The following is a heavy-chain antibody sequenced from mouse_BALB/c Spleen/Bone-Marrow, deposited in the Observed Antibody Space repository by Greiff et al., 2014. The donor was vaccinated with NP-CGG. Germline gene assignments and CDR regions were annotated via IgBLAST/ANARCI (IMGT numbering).Heavy chain of an antibody. Sequence: VQLKESGPDLVKPGASVKISCKASGYSFTGYYMYWVRQSHGKSLEWIGRVNPNNGDISYNQKFKGKAILTVDKSSSTAYMELRSLTSEDSAVYYCARSTATGFAYWGQGTLVTVSA. CDR1: GYSFTGYY. CDR3: ARSTATGFAY. J-gene: IGHJ3*01. CDR2: VNPNNGDI. V-gene: IGHV1-26*01. D-gene: IGHD1-2*01.